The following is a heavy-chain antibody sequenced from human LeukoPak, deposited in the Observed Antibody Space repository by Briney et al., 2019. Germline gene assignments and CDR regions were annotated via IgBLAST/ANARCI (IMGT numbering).Heavy chain of an antibody. CDR3: ARAYDSSWHNFDY. J-gene: IGHJ4*02. D-gene: IGHD6-13*01. CDR2: ISYDESQK. Sequence: GGSLRLSCAASGFTLSSFTMHWVRHNPGKGLEWVAVISYDESQKWYADSVKGRFTISRDISKNTLYLEMYSLRYEDTAVYYCARAYDSSWHNFDYWGQGSLVTVSS. CDR1: GFTLSSFT. V-gene: IGHV3-30-3*01.